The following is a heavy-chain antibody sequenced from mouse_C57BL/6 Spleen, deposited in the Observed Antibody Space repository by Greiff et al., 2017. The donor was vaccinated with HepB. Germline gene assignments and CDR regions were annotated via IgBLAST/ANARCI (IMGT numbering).Heavy chain of an antibody. CDR1: GYTFTDYE. Sequence: QVQLQQSGAELVRPGASVTLSCKASGYTFTDYEMPWVKQTPVHGLEWIGAIDPETGGTAYNQKFKGKAILTADKSSSTAYMELRSLTSEDSAVYYCTRSDGYPDWGQGTLVTVSA. CDR3: TRSDGYPD. D-gene: IGHD2-3*01. V-gene: IGHV1-15*01. CDR2: IDPETGGT. J-gene: IGHJ3*01.